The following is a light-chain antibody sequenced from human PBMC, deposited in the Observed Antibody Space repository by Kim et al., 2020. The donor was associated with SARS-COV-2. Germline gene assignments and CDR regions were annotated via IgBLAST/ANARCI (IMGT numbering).Light chain of an antibody. J-gene: IGKJ4*01. Sequence: EIVLMQSPGTLSLSPGERATLSCRASQSVSSSSLAWYQQKPGRAPRLLISGASSRATGIPDRFSGSGSGTDFTLIINRLEPEDFAVYYCQQYDSSPLTFGGGTKVDIK. CDR2: GAS. CDR1: QSVSSSS. CDR3: QQYDSSPLT. V-gene: IGKV3-20*01.